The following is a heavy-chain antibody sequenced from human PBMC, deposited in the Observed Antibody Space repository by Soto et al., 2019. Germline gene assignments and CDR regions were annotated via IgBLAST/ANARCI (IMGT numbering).Heavy chain of an antibody. D-gene: IGHD6-19*01. Sequence: EVQLVESGGGMVQPGGSLRVSCAASGFTLSSYSMHWVRQAPGKGLEWVSYISGSGGTIYYADSVKGRFTISRDNAKNSLSVQMSRLRDEDTAVYFCARETGLRSSGWSYYFDFWGQGTRVTVSS. CDR2: ISGSGGTI. J-gene: IGHJ4*02. CDR3: ARETGLRSSGWSYYFDF. V-gene: IGHV3-48*02. CDR1: GFTLSSYS.